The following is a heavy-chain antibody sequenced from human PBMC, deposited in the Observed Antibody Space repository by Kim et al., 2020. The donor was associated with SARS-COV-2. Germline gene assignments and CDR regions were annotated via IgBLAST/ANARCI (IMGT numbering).Heavy chain of an antibody. CDR3: AAAYGSGSYKDWFDP. CDR1: GGSISSSSYY. Sequence: SETLSLTCTVSGGSISSSSYYWGWIRQPPGKGLEWIGSIYYSGSTYYNPSLKSRVTISVDTSKNQFSLKLSSVTAADTAVYYCAAAYGSGSYKDWFDPWGQGTLVTVSS. CDR2: IYYSGST. D-gene: IGHD3-10*01. J-gene: IGHJ5*02. V-gene: IGHV4-39*07.